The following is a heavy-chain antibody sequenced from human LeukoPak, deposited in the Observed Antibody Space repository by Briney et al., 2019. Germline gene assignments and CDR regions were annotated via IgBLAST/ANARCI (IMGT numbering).Heavy chain of an antibody. Sequence: GASVKVSCKASGYTFTGYSIHWVRQAPGQGLEWMGWFNPNSGGTNYAQKFQDRVTMTRDTSINTAYMELSRLRFDDTAVYYCARGGGTISGVVDYWGQGTLATVSS. CDR1: GYTFTGYS. V-gene: IGHV1-2*02. CDR3: ARGGGTISGVVDY. J-gene: IGHJ4*02. CDR2: FNPNSGGT. D-gene: IGHD3-3*01.